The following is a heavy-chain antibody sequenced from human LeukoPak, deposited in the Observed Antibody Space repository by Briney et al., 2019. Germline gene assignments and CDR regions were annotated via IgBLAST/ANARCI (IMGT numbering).Heavy chain of an antibody. Sequence: GESLKISCKGSGYNFTNYWIGWVRQMPGKGLEWMGIIYPADSDTRYSTSFQGQVTISADKSITTAYLQWSSLKASDTAMYYCASLSSGYYYGYFDLWGRGTLVTVSS. CDR3: ASLSSGYYYGYFDL. CDR1: GYNFTNYW. D-gene: IGHD3-22*01. CDR2: IYPADSDT. V-gene: IGHV5-51*01. J-gene: IGHJ2*01.